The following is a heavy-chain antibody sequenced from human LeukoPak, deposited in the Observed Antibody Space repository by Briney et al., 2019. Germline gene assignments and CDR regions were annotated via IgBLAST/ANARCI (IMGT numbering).Heavy chain of an antibody. D-gene: IGHD6-13*01. V-gene: IGHV3-48*03. CDR3: ARESLIAAAVDY. CDR2: ISRSARTT. CDR1: EFTFSSFE. Sequence: PGGSLRLSCVASEFTFSSFEMNWVRQAPGKGLEWISYISRSARTTYYADSVKGRFTISRDNAKNSLYLQMHSLRAEDTAIYYCARESLIAAAVDYWGQGTLVTVSS. J-gene: IGHJ4*02.